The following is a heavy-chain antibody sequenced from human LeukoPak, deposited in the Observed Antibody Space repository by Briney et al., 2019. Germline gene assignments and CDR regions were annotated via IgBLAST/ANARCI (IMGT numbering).Heavy chain of an antibody. CDR1: GYTFTGYY. J-gene: IGHJ4*02. V-gene: IGHV1-2*02. D-gene: IGHD4-17*01. CDR2: INPNSGGT. Sequence: GASVKVSCKASGYTFTGYYMHWVRQAPGQGLEWMGWINPNSGGTNYAQKFQGRVTMTRDTSISTAYMELSRLRSDDTAVYYCARANYGGYGAYTFDYWGQGTLVTVSS. CDR3: ARANYGGYGAYTFDY.